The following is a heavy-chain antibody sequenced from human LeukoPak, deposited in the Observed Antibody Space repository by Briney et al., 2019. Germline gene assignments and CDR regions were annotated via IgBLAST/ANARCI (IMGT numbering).Heavy chain of an antibody. J-gene: IGHJ5*02. Sequence: PSETLSLTCAVYGGSFSGYYWSWIRQPPGKGLEWIGEINHSGSTNYNPSLKSRVTISVDTSKNQFSLKLSSVTAADTAVYYCARVSSYYGSSGYHGDWFDPWGQGTLVTVSS. V-gene: IGHV4-34*01. CDR1: GGSFSGYY. D-gene: IGHD3-22*01. CDR2: INHSGST. CDR3: ARVSSYYGSSGYHGDWFDP.